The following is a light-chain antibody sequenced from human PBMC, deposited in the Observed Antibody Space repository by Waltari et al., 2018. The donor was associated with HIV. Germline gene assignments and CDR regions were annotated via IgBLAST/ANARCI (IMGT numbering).Light chain of an antibody. V-gene: IGLV3-21*02. CDR2: DDS. CDR1: KIGTKS. CDR3: QVWHSKSDHVV. Sequence: SYVLTQAPSVSVAPGQTASISCGGDKIGTKSVHWYQQKPGQAPVLVVYDDSDRPSGIPDRFSGFNAGNTATLTISRVEAGDEADYYCQVWHSKSDHVVFGGGTKVTVL. J-gene: IGLJ2*01.